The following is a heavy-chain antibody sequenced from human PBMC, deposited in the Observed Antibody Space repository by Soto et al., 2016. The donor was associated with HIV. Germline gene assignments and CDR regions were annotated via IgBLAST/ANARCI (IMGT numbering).Heavy chain of an antibody. J-gene: IGHJ3*02. V-gene: IGHV3-73*01. Sequence: EVQLVESGGGLVQPGGSLKLSCAASGFTFSGSAMHWVRQASGKGLEWVGRIRSKANSYATAYAASVKGRFTIFRDDSKNTAYPQMNSLKTEDTAVYYCTRPSGYDSSLVDFDIWGQGTMVTVSS. CDR3: TRPSGYDSSLVDFDI. CDR2: IRSKANSYAT. CDR1: GFTFSGSA. D-gene: IGHD5-12*01.